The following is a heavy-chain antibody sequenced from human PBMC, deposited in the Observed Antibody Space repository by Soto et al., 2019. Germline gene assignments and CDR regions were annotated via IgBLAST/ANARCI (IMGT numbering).Heavy chain of an antibody. CDR3: TQSIGGLWFGDPTGGMDV. CDR1: GFTFTNYA. Sequence: EVQLLESGGGLVQPGGSLRLACGVSGFTFTNYAMNWVRQAPGKGLEWVSTISARGDRTFYADSVKGRLTISRADAKNTVYLQLRSPRADDAALYYCTQSIGGLWFGDPTGGMDVWGQGTTVTVSS. V-gene: IGHV3-23*01. D-gene: IGHD3-10*01. J-gene: IGHJ6*02. CDR2: ISARGDRT.